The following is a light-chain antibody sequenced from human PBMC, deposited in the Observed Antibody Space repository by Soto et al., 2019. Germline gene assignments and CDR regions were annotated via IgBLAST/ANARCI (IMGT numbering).Light chain of an antibody. CDR1: QHISW. CDR3: QQADRFPLT. J-gene: IGKJ4*01. V-gene: IGKV1-12*01. CDR2: GAS. Sequence: DIQMTQSPSSVSASVGDRVTITCRASQHISWLIWYQQKPGKAPNLLIYGASSFQSGGPSRFSGSGSGTDFTLPICSLQPEDFATYYCQQADRFPLTFGGGTKVEIK.